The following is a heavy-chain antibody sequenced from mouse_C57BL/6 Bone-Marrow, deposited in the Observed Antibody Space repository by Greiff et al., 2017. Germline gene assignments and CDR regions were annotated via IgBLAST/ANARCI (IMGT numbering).Heavy chain of an antibody. CDR3: ARHYYDYDGYAMDY. CDR1: GFTFSDYG. D-gene: IGHD2-4*01. Sequence: EVKLVESGGGLVQPGGSLKLSCAASGFTFSDYGMAWVRQAPRKGPEWVAFISNLAYSSYYADTVTGRFTISRENAKNTLYLEMSSLRSEDTAMYYCARHYYDYDGYAMDYWGQGTSVTVSS. J-gene: IGHJ4*01. V-gene: IGHV5-15*04. CDR2: ISNLAYSS.